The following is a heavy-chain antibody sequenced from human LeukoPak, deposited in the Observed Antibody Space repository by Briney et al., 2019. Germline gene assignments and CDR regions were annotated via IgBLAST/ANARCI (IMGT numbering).Heavy chain of an antibody. CDR2: IKQDGSDK. V-gene: IGHV3-7*01. D-gene: IGHD2-2*01. J-gene: IGHJ6*03. CDR3: ARDHVGYQLPSLRHYYYMDV. Sequence: SGGSLRLSCAASGFTFSNYLMNWVRQAPGKGLEWVASIKQDGSDKYYLDSVKGRFTISRDNAKNSLYLQMNSLRAEDTAVYYCARDHVGYQLPSLRHYYYMDVWGKGTTVTMSS. CDR1: GFTFSNYL.